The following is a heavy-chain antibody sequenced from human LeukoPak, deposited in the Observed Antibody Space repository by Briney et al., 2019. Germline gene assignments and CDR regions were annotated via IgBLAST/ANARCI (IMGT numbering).Heavy chain of an antibody. J-gene: IGHJ4*02. D-gene: IGHD3-22*01. CDR2: ISSSGSTT. CDR3: ARDNYDSSGHYFD. V-gene: IGHV3-48*03. CDR1: GFTFSSYE. Sequence: PGGSLRRYCAASGFTFSSYEMNWVRQAPGKGLEWVSYISSSGSTTHYADSVKGRFTISRDNAKKSLYLQMNSLRAEDTAVYYCARDNYDSSGHYFDCGQGTLVTVSS.